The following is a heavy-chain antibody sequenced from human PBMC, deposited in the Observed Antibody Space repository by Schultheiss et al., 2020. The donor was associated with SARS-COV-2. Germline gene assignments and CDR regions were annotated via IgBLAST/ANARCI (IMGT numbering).Heavy chain of an antibody. Sequence: GESLKISCAASGFTFSSYAMSWVRQAPGKGLEWVSAISGSGGSTYYADSVKGRFTISRDNSKNTLYLQMNSLRAEDTAVYYCAKGLGLLWFGELLRMDVWGQGTTVTVSS. CDR1: GFTFSSYA. CDR2: ISGSGGST. CDR3: AKGLGLLWFGELLRMDV. V-gene: IGHV3-23*01. D-gene: IGHD3-10*01. J-gene: IGHJ6*02.